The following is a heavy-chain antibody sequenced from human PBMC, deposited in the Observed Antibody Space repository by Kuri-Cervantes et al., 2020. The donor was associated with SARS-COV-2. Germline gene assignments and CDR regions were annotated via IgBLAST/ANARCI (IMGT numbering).Heavy chain of an antibody. CDR1: GYTFTGYY. CDR3: ARCLYYDSSGYYYWYYYGMDV. Sequence: ASVKVSCKASGYTFTGYYMHWVRQAPGQGLEWMGWINPNSGGTNYAQKFQGRVTMTRDTSISTAYMELSRLRSEDTAVYYCARCLYYDSSGYYYWYYYGMDVWGQGTTVTVSS. V-gene: IGHV1-2*02. CDR2: INPNSGGT. J-gene: IGHJ6*02. D-gene: IGHD3-22*01.